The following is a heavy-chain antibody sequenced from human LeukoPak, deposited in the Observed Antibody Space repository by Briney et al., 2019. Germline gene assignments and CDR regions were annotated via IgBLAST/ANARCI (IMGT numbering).Heavy chain of an antibody. CDR3: AKSYSSSWSVAYYFDY. CDR2: ISYDGSNK. D-gene: IGHD6-13*01. J-gene: IGHJ4*02. CDR1: GFTFSSYG. V-gene: IGHV3-30*18. Sequence: PGGSLRLSCAASGFTFSSYGMHWVPQAPGKGLEWVAVISYDGSNKYYADSVKGRFTISRDNPKNTLYLQMNSLRAEDTAVYYCAKSYSSSWSVAYYFDYWGQGTLVTVSS.